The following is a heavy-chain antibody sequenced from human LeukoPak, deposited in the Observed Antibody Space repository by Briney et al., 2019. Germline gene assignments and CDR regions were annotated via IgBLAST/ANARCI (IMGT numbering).Heavy chain of an antibody. CDR2: INHSGST. CDR1: GFTFSDYY. J-gene: IGHJ4*02. D-gene: IGHD2-8*01. V-gene: IGHV4-34*01. Sequence: TGGSLRLSCAASGFTFSDYYMSWIRQPPGKGLEWIGEINHSGSTNYNPSLKSRVNISVDTSRNHFSLKLSSVTAADTAVYYCASDTRMVYAYTYWGQGTLVTVSS. CDR3: ASDTRMVYAYTY.